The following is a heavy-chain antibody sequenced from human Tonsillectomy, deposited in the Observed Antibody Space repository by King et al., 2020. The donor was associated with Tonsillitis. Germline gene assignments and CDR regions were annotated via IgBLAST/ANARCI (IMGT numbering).Heavy chain of an antibody. CDR3: AKDLGLYYYGSGSIEP. CDR1: GFTFSSYW. D-gene: IGHD3-10*01. J-gene: IGHJ5*02. CDR2: INSDGSTT. V-gene: IGHV3-74*01. Sequence: VQLVESGGGLVQPGGSLRLSCAASGFTFSSYWMHWFRQGPGKGLVWVSGINSDGSTTTYADSVKGRFTISRDNAKNMLYLQVNSLRAEDTAVYYCAKDLGLYYYGSGSIEPWGQGTLVTVSS.